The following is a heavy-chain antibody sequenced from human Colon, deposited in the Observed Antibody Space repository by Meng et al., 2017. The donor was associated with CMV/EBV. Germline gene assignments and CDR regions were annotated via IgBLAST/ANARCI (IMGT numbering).Heavy chain of an antibody. J-gene: IGHJ4*02. Sequence: QVALEGSGPGLVKPSEPPSLTCIVLHVSISGYSWSWIRQPAGKGLEWIGRIDKSGTTHYNPSLKSRVTLSLDTSKDQFSLKLTSVTAADTAVYYCAREKSSCTSSTCYGVDSWGQGTLVTVSS. CDR1: HVSISGYS. D-gene: IGHD2-2*01. CDR3: AREKSSCTSSTCYGVDS. V-gene: IGHV4-4*07. CDR2: IDKSGTT.